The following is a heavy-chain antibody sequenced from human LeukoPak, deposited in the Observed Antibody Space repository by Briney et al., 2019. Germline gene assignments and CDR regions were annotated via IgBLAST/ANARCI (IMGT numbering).Heavy chain of an antibody. V-gene: IGHV2-5*01. CDR3: AHTGLYGSGSYRVDP. J-gene: IGHJ5*02. CDR1: GFSLSTSGVG. CDR2: IYWNDDK. Sequence: SGPTPVKPTQTLTLTCTFSGFSLSTSGVGVGWIRQPPGKALEWLALIYWNDDKRYSPSLKSRLTITKDTSKNQVVLTMTNMDPVDTATYYCAHTGLYGSGSYRVDPWGQGTLVTVSS. D-gene: IGHD3-10*01.